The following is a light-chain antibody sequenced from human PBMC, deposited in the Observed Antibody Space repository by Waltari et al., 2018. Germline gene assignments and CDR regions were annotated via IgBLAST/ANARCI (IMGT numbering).Light chain of an antibody. CDR3: QQYNNWLEIT. Sequence: EIVMTQSPTTLSVSQGERATLSCRASQSVGINLAWYQQKPGQDPRLLIFGASTRGTGSPARFSGSGSRTEFTLTIISLQSEDFAIYYCQQYNNWLEITFGPGTKVDIK. J-gene: IGKJ3*01. CDR2: GAS. CDR1: QSVGIN. V-gene: IGKV3D-15*01.